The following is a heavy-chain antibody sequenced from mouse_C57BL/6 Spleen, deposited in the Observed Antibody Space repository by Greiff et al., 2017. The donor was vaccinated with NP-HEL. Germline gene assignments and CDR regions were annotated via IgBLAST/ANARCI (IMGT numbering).Heavy chain of an antibody. CDR3: ARSSFYYGSSLDY. J-gene: IGHJ2*01. Sequence: LVESGAELVRPGTSVKMSCKASGYTFTNYWIGWAKQRPGHGLEWIGDIYPGGGYTNYNEKFKGKATLTADKSSSTAYMQFSSLTSEDSAIYYCARSSFYYGSSLDYWGQGTTLTVSS. CDR1: GYTFTNYW. CDR2: IYPGGGYT. V-gene: IGHV1-63*01. D-gene: IGHD1-1*01.